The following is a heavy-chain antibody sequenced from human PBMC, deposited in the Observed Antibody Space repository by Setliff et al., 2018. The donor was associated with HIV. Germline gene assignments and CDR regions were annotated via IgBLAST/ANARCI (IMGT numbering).Heavy chain of an antibody. D-gene: IGHD6-19*01. CDR3: AREATPRHSSGWVYFDY. Sequence: ASGFTFSNYEMSWVRQAPGKGPEWVSYITGSGDTIYYADSVKGRFTMSRDNAKDSVYLQMNTLRVEDTAVYYCAREATPRHSSGWVYFDYWGQGMMVTVSS. CDR2: ITGSGDTI. V-gene: IGHV3-48*03. CDR1: GFTFSNYE. J-gene: IGHJ4*02.